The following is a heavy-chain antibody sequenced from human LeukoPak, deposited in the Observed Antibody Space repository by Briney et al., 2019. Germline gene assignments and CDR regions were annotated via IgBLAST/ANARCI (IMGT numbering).Heavy chain of an antibody. Sequence: PSETLSLTCTVSGGSISNYYWSWIRQPPGKGLEWIGYIYYSGSTNYNPSLKSRVTISVDTSKNQFSLKLSSVTAADTAVYYCARVTPYYYDSSGYSPGFDYWGQGTLVTVSS. D-gene: IGHD3-22*01. CDR1: GGSISNYY. J-gene: IGHJ4*02. CDR2: IYYSGST. CDR3: ARVTPYYYDSSGYSPGFDY. V-gene: IGHV4-59*01.